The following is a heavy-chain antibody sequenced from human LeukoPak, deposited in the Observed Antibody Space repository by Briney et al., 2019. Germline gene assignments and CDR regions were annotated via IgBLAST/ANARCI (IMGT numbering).Heavy chain of an antibody. D-gene: IGHD1-26*01. CDR3: AKDIGGSYGAFDI. CDR2: ISWNSGSI. J-gene: IGHJ3*02. Sequence: PGGSLRLSCAASGFTFDDYAMHWVRQAPGKGLEWVSGISWNSGSIGYADSVKGRFTISRDNAKNSLYLQMNSLRAEDMALYYCAKDIGGSYGAFDIWGQGTMVTVSS. CDR1: GFTFDDYA. V-gene: IGHV3-9*03.